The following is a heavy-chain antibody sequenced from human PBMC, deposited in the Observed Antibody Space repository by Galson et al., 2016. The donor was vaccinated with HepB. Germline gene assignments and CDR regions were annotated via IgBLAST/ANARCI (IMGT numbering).Heavy chain of an antibody. CDR2: IYYSGRT. CDR3: ARDGHDYGLDYFDY. Sequence: TLSLTCTVPGDSISDGGYYWNWIRQHPGKGLEWIGYIYYSGRTDYNPSLKSRIAISVDTSKNQFSLKLSSVTVADTAVYYCARDGHDYGLDYFDYWGQGILVTVSS. J-gene: IGHJ4*02. D-gene: IGHD4-17*01. V-gene: IGHV4-31*03. CDR1: GDSISDGGYY.